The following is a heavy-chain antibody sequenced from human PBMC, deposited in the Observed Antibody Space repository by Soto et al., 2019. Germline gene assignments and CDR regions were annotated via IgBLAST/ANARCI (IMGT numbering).Heavy chain of an antibody. J-gene: IGHJ3*02. V-gene: IGHV1-8*01. CDR2: MNPNSGNT. D-gene: IGHD1-26*01. CDR3: ARGPSTYSGSYFGFGDAFDI. Sequence: KGLEWMGWMNPNSGNTGYAQKFQGRVTMTRNTSISTAYMELSSLRSEDTAVYYCARGPSTYSGSYFGFGDAFDIWGQGTMVTVSS.